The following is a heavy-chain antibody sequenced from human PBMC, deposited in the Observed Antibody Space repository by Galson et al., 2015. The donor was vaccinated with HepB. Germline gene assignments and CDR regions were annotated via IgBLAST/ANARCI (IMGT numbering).Heavy chain of an antibody. Sequence: SLRLSCAASGFSFSRYGMHWVRQAPGKGLEWVAVILYDGSNQYYEESVKGRFTISRDNAKNTVYLQMNSLRVEDTALYFCVRDGDSGSYYYFDYWGQGTLVTVSS. V-gene: IGHV3-33*08. J-gene: IGHJ4*02. D-gene: IGHD1-26*01. CDR3: VRDGDSGSYYYFDY. CDR2: ILYDGSNQ. CDR1: GFSFSRYG.